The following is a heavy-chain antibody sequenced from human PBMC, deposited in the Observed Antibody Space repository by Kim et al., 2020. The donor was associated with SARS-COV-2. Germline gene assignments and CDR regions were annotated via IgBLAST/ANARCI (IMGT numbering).Heavy chain of an antibody. CDR3: ARDSSSWYVDY. Sequence: NSHPSLNSRVTISVDTSKNQFSLKLSSVTAADTAVYYCARDSSSWYVDYWGQGTLVTVSS. D-gene: IGHD6-13*01. J-gene: IGHJ4*02. V-gene: IGHV4-34*01.